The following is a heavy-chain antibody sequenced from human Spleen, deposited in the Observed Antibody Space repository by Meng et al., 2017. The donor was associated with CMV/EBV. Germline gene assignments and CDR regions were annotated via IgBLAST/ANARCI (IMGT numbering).Heavy chain of an antibody. CDR2: INPNSGGT. J-gene: IGHJ3*02. Sequence: SGYPFTGYYMHWVRQAPGQGLEWMGWINPNSGGTNYAQKFQGRVTMTRDTSISTAYMELSRLRSDDTAVYYCARDANNWNYEDAFDIWGQGTMVTVSS. CDR3: ARDANNWNYEDAFDI. V-gene: IGHV1-2*02. D-gene: IGHD1-7*01. CDR1: GYPFTGYY.